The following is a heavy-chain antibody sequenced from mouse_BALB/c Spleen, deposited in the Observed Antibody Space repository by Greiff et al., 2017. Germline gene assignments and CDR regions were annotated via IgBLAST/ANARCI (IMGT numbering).Heavy chain of an antibody. CDR3: ARHKGVDLLYAMDY. D-gene: IGHD1-3*01. V-gene: IGHV5-12-1*01. J-gene: IGHJ4*01. Sequence: EVQGVESGGGLVKPGGSLKLSCAASGFAFSSYDMSWVRQTPEKRLEWVAYISSGGGSTYYPDTVKGRFTISRDNAKNTLYLQMSSLKSEDTAMYYCARHKGVDLLYAMDYWGQGTSVTVSS. CDR1: GFAFSSYD. CDR2: ISSGGGST.